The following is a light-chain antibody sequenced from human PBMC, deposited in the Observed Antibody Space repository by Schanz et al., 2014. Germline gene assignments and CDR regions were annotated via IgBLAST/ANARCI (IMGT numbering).Light chain of an antibody. CDR2: TNN. J-gene: IGLJ3*02. V-gene: IGLV1-44*01. Sequence: QSALTQPPSASATPGLRVTISCSGSSSNIGSNPVNWYQQLPGAAPKLLIYTNNQRPLGVPDRFSGSKSGTSASLAISGLQSEDEADYYCAAWDDSLNGHWVFGGGTKLTVL. CDR3: AAWDDSLNGHWV. CDR1: SSNIGSNP.